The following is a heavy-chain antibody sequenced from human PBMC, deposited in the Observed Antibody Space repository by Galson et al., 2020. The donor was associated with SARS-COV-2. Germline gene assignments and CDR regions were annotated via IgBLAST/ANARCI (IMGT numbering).Heavy chain of an antibody. D-gene: IGHD6-6*01. Sequence: SVKVSCKTSGFTFTSSAVQWVRQARGQRLEWLGWIVVGSGKTNYAQKFQERVTITRDMSTSTAYMELSSLRYEDMAVYYCAAFVARPVYWGQGTLVTVSS. CDR2: IVVGSGKT. J-gene: IGHJ4*02. CDR3: AAFVARPVY. V-gene: IGHV1-58*01. CDR1: GFTFTSSA.